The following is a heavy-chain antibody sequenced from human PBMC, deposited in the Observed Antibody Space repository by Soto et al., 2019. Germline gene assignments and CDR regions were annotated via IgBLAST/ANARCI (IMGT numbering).Heavy chain of an antibody. CDR3: ARDYCGGETSYSKN. CDR1: GFTVTNNY. D-gene: IGHD2-21*01. CDR2: IYSGGNT. J-gene: IGHJ4*02. Sequence: EVQLVESGGSLIQPGGSLRLSCAASGFTVTNNYMSWVRQAPGKGLEWVSVIYSGGNTYYAQSVKGRFTISRDNSKNTLYLQMTGLKAGDTAGYYGARDYCGGETSYSKNWGQGPLVPVS. V-gene: IGHV3-53*01.